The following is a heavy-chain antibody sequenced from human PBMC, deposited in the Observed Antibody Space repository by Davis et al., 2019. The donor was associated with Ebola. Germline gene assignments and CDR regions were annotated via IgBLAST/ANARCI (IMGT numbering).Heavy chain of an antibody. CDR1: GGTFSSYA. Sequence: ASVKVSCKASGGTFSSYAISWVRQATGQGLEWMGWMNPNSGNTGYAQKFQGRVTMTRNTSISTAYMELSSLRSEDTAVYYCARGGRLRYFDWLLHRNFDYWGQGTLVTVSS. D-gene: IGHD3-9*01. CDR3: ARGGRLRYFDWLLHRNFDY. CDR2: MNPNSGNT. V-gene: IGHV1-8*02. J-gene: IGHJ4*02.